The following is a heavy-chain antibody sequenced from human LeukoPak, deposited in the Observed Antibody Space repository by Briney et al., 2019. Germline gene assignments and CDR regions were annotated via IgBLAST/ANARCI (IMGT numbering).Heavy chain of an antibody. CDR1: GFTFSSYW. CDR3: ARAPYCGGDCYDAFDI. CDR2: INSDGSST. Sequence: GGPLRLSCAASGFTFSSYWMHWVRQAPGKGLVWVSRINSDGSSTSYADSVKGRFTISRDNAKNTLYLQMNSLRAEDTAVYYCARAPYCGGDCYDAFDIWGQGTMVTVSS. D-gene: IGHD2-21*02. J-gene: IGHJ3*02. V-gene: IGHV3-74*01.